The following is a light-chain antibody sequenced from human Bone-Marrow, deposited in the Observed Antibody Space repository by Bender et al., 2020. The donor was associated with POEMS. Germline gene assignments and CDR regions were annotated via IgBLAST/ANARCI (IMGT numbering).Light chain of an antibody. Sequence: QTVVTQEPSFSVSPGGTVTLTCGLKSGSVSSDFSPSWYQQTPGQAPRTLIFSTSIRASGVPDRFSGSILGDKAALTITGAQGDDESHYYCLLYMGSGIWIFGGGTKVTVL. CDR2: STS. V-gene: IGLV8-61*01. J-gene: IGLJ2*01. CDR3: LLYMGSGIWI. CDR1: SGSVSSDFS.